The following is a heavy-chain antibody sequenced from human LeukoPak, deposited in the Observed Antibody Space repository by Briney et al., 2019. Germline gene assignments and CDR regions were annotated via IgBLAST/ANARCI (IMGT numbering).Heavy chain of an antibody. CDR1: GASISSSYW. Sequence: SETLSLTRAVSGASISSSYWWIWVRQPPGKGLEWIGEIYHSGNTNYNPSVKSRVTMSVDKSKNQFSLKLRSVTAADTAVYYCARVTRHPGEYYFDYWGQGTLVTVSS. D-gene: IGHD3-10*01. V-gene: IGHV4-4*02. CDR2: IYHSGNT. J-gene: IGHJ4*02. CDR3: ARVTRHPGEYYFDY.